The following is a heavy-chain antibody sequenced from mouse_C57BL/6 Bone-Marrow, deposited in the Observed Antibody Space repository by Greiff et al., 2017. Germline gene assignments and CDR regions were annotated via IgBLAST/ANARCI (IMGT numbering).Heavy chain of an antibody. J-gene: IGHJ2*01. D-gene: IGHD2-1*01. V-gene: IGHV1-55*01. CDR1: GYTFTSYW. Sequence: QVQLQQPGAELVKPGASVKMSCKASGYTFTSYWITWVKQRPGQGLEWIGDIYPGSGSTNYNEKFKSKATLTVDTSSSTAYMQLSSLTSEDSAVYYCARGYYGKVNFDYWGQGTTRTVSA. CDR3: ARGYYGKVNFDY. CDR2: IYPGSGST.